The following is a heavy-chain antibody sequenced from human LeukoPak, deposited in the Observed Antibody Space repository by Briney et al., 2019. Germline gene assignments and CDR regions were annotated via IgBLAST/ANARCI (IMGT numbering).Heavy chain of an antibody. D-gene: IGHD2-15*01. J-gene: IGHJ4*02. CDR3: ARSGYCSGGSCYLGY. CDR2: IYHSGST. CDR1: GGSISSYY. V-gene: IGHV4-59*12. Sequence: SETLSLTCTVSGGSISSYYWSWIRQPPGKGLEWIVYIYHSGSTYYNPSLKSRVTISVDRSKNQFSLKLSSVTAADTAVYYCARSGYCSGGSCYLGYWGQGTLVTVSS.